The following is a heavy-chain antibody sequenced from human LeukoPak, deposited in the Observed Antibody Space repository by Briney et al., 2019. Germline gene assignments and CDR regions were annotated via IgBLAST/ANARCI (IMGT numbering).Heavy chain of an antibody. CDR3: AREFSYGQYNWFDP. Sequence: GGSLRLSCAASGFTFSDYYMSWIRQAPGKGLEWVSYISSSGSTIYYADSVKGRFTISRDNAKNSLYLRMNSLRAEDTAVYYCAREFSYGQYNWFDPWGQGTLVTVSS. V-gene: IGHV3-11*04. CDR2: ISSSGSTI. CDR1: GFTFSDYY. D-gene: IGHD5-18*01. J-gene: IGHJ5*02.